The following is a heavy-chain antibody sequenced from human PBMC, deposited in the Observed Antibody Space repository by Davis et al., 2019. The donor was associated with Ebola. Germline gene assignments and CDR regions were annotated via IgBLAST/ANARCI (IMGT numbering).Heavy chain of an antibody. CDR1: GFTFSSYA. CDR2: ISYDGSYK. V-gene: IGHV3-30*04. D-gene: IGHD3-10*01. CDR3: AKDATNLLLWFGELLYPPVGMDV. J-gene: IGHJ6*02. Sequence: GGSLRLSCAASGFTFSSYAMHWVRQAPGKGLEWVSVISYDGSYKYYADSVKGRFTISRDNSKNTLYLQMHSLRAEDTAVYYCAKDATNLLLWFGELLYPPVGMDVWGQGTTVTVSS.